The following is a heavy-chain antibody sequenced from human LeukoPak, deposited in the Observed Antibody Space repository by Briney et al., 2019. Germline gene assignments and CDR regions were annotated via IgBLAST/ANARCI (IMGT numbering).Heavy chain of an antibody. CDR2: IYYSGYT. D-gene: IGHD3-10*01. Sequence: PSETLSLTYTVSGGSISSYYWSWIRQPPGKGLEWIGYIYYSGYTNYNPSLKSRVTISVDTSKNQFSLKLSSVTAADTAVYYCARTTMVRGTYYMDVWGKGTTVTISS. J-gene: IGHJ6*03. CDR1: GGSISSYY. CDR3: ARTTMVRGTYYMDV. V-gene: IGHV4-59*01.